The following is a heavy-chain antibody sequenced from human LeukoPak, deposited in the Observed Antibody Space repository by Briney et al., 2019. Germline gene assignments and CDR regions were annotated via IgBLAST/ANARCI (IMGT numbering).Heavy chain of an antibody. CDR2: IDHSGST. J-gene: IGHJ6*03. CDR1: GGPFSAYY. V-gene: IGHV4-34*01. CDR3: ARSPYMDV. Sequence: PWETLSLTCAVYGGPFSAYYWSWIRQPPGKGLEWIGKIDHSGSTNYNPSLKSRVTISVDTSKNQFSLKVNSVTVADTAVYYCARSPYMDVWGKGTTVTVSS.